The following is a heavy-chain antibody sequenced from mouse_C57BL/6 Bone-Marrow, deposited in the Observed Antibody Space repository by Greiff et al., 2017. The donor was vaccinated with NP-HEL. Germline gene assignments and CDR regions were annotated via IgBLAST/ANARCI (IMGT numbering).Heavy chain of an antibody. CDR3: ARWVYYYGSSPSVDY. V-gene: IGHV1-81*01. CDR1: GYTFTSYG. CDR2: IYPRSGNT. J-gene: IGHJ2*01. Sequence: QVQLQQSGAELARPGASVKLSCKASGYTFTSYGISWVKQRTGQGLEWIGEIYPRSGNTYYNEKFKGKATLTADKSSSTAYMELRSLTSEDSAVYFCARWVYYYGSSPSVDYWGQGTTLTVSS. D-gene: IGHD1-1*01.